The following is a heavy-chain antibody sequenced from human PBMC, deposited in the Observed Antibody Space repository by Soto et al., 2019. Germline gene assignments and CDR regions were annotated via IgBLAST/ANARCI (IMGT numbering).Heavy chain of an antibody. Sequence: HPGGSLRLSCVVSGFTVSSTNYMSWVRQAPGKGLEWVSVIYSGGTTFYADSVKGRFTISRDNSKNTLYLQMNSLRADDTAVYYCASRRNPYGAYDYWGQG. CDR2: IYSGGTT. V-gene: IGHV3-53*01. CDR1: GFTVSSTNY. J-gene: IGHJ4*02. D-gene: IGHD4-17*01. CDR3: ASRRNPYGAYDY.